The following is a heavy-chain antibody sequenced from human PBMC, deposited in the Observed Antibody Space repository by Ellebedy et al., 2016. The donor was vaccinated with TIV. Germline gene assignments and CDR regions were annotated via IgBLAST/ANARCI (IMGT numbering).Heavy chain of an antibody. J-gene: IGHJ6*02. CDR3: ARGYSNYVSYYYYGMDV. V-gene: IGHV4-34*01. Sequence: SETRSLTCAVYGGSFSGYYWSWIRQPPGKGLEWIGEINHSESTNYNPSLKSRVTISVDTSKNQFSLKLSSVTAADTAVYYCARGYSNYVSYYYYGMDVWGQGTTVTVSS. CDR1: GGSFSGYY. D-gene: IGHD4-11*01. CDR2: INHSEST.